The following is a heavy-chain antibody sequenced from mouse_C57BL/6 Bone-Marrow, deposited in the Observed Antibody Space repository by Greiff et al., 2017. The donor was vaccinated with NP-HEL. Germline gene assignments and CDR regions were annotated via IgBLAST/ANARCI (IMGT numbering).Heavy chain of an antibody. CDR1: GYTFTSYW. D-gene: IGHD1-1*01. J-gene: IGHJ1*03. V-gene: IGHV1-69*01. CDR2: IDPSDSYT. CDR3: ARDYYGSSYDWYFDV. Sequence: QVQLQQSGAELVMPGASVKLSCKASGYTFTSYWMHWVKQRPGQGLEWIGEIDPSDSYTNYNQKFKGKSTLTVDKSSSTAYMQLSSLTSEDSAVYYCARDYYGSSYDWYFDVWGTGTTVTVSS.